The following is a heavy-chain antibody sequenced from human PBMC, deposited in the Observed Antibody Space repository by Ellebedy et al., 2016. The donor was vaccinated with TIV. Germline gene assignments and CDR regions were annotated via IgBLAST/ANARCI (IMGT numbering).Heavy chain of an antibody. V-gene: IGHV3-7*03. D-gene: IGHD5-12*01. CDR3: ARDPNSPGDTGYGDY. Sequence: GESLKISCAASGITFTTYWMSSVRPAPGKGLEWVANINQFGSAKYYVDSVKGRFTISRDNAQNSLYLHMNNLRAEDTAVDYCARDPNSPGDTGYGDYWGQGVVVTVST. CDR2: INQFGSAK. CDR1: GITFTTYW. J-gene: IGHJ4*02.